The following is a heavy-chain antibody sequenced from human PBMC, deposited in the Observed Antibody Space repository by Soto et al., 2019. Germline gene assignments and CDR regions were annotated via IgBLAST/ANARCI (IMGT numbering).Heavy chain of an antibody. V-gene: IGHV3-30*18. CDR1: GFTFSSYG. CDR2: ISYDGSNK. Sequence: GGSLRLSCAASGFTFSSYGMHWVRQAPGKGLEWVAVISYDGSNKYYADSVKGRFTISRDNSKNTLYLQMDSLRAEDTAVYYCAKDLRSYSPSSSPYYYYGMDVWGQGTTVTVSS. CDR3: AKDLRSYSPSSSPYYYYGMDV. J-gene: IGHJ6*02. D-gene: IGHD6-6*01.